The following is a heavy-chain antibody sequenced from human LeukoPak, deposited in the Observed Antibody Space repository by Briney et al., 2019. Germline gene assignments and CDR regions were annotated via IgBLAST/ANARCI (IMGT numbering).Heavy chain of an antibody. Sequence: ETLSLTCTVSGGSISSYYWSWIRQPPGKGLEWIGYIYYSGSTNYNPSLKSRVTISVDTSKNQFSLKLSSVTAADTAVYYCAGREPRYGMDVWGQGTTVTVSS. CDR3: AGREPRYGMDV. CDR2: IYYSGST. J-gene: IGHJ6*02. CDR1: GGSISSYY. V-gene: IGHV4-59*01.